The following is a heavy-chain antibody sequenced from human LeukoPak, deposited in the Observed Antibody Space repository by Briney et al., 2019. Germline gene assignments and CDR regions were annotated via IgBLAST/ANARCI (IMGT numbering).Heavy chain of an antibody. J-gene: IGHJ2*01. CDR3: ARGQGNIPFDT. D-gene: IGHD1/OR15-1a*01. V-gene: IGHV3-20*04. CDR2: INWNGHMT. CDR1: GFTFNDYG. Sequence: AGGSLRLSCAASGFTFNDYGMTWVSQAPGKGLEGVCNINWNGHMTHYADSVKGRFTISRDNAKNLVFLQLDRLRGEDTALYYCARGQGNIPFDTWGRGTLVIVSS.